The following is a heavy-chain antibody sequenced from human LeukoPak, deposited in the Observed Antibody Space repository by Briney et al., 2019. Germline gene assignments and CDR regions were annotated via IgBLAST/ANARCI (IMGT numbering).Heavy chain of an antibody. CDR1: GYTFTSYG. D-gene: IGHD1-1*01. Sequence: GASVKVSCKASGYTFTSYGISWVRQATGQGLEWMGWMNPKTGNTGYAQKFQGRVTMTRDTSTNTAYMELSSLRLEDTAVYYCARDNYPYGLDVWGQGTTVTVSS. CDR2: MNPKTGNT. CDR3: ARDNYPYGLDV. V-gene: IGHV1-8*02. J-gene: IGHJ6*02.